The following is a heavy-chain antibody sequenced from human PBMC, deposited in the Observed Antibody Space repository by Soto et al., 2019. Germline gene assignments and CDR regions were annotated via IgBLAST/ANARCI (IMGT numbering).Heavy chain of an antibody. D-gene: IGHD2-15*01. Sequence: SVKVSCKASGGTFSSYAISWVRQAPGQGLEWMGGIIPIFGTANYAQKFQGRVTITADKYTSTAYMELSSLRSENTAVYYCARASGYCSGGSCYEEVYWGQGTLVTVSS. J-gene: IGHJ4*02. CDR2: IIPIFGTA. CDR3: ARASGYCSGGSCYEEVY. CDR1: GGTFSSYA. V-gene: IGHV1-69*06.